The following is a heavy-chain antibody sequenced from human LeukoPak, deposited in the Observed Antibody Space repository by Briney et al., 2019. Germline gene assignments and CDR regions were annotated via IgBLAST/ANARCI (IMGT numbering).Heavy chain of an antibody. Sequence: ASVKVSCKASGYTFITYDINWVRQATGQGLEWMGWMSPNSGNTGYAQKFQGRVTMTRNTAMSTAYMELSSLRSEDTAVYYCARVTAGGERSSELDYWGQGTLVTVSS. CDR3: ARVTAGGERSSELDY. V-gene: IGHV1-8*01. CDR2: MSPNSGNT. D-gene: IGHD2-8*02. CDR1: GYTFITYD. J-gene: IGHJ4*02.